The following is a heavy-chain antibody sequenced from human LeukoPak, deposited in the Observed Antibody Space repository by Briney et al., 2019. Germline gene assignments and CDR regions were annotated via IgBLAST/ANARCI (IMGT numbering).Heavy chain of an antibody. Sequence: SGPALVKPTQTLKLTCTFSGFSLSTSGMCVHRIRQPPGKALEWLARIDWDDDKHYSTSLKTRLSISKDTSKNQVDLTMTNMDPVDTATYYCARAPRRDGYNFVNYFDYWGQGALVTVSS. D-gene: IGHD5-12*01. CDR3: ARAPRRDGYNFVNYFDY. V-gene: IGHV2-70*11. CDR1: GFSLSTSGMC. J-gene: IGHJ4*02. CDR2: IDWDDDK.